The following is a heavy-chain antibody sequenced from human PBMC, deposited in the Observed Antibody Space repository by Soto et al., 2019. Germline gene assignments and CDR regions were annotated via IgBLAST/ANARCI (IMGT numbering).Heavy chain of an antibody. J-gene: IGHJ4*02. CDR2: IYYSGST. Sequence: QVQLQESGPGLVKPSQTLSLTCTVSGGSISSGGYYWSWIRQHPGKGLEWIGYIYYSGSTYYNPSLKSRVTIAVDTSKNQCSLKLSSVTAADTAVYYCARVFVDTAMVTFDYWGQGTLVTVSS. CDR3: ARVFVDTAMVTFDY. V-gene: IGHV4-31*03. D-gene: IGHD5-18*01. CDR1: GGSISSGGYY.